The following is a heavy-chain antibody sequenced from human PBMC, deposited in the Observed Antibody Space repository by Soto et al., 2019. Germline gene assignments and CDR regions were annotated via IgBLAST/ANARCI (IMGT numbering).Heavy chain of an antibody. V-gene: IGHV2-5*02. CDR1: GFSLTTSGVG. J-gene: IGHJ4*02. D-gene: IGHD3-3*01. CDR3: AHRVLRTVFGLVTTTAIYFDF. Sequence: QITLNESGPTQVKPRQTLTLTCTFSGFSLTTSGVGVGWIRQSPGKAPEWLALIYWDDDKRYSPSLKSTLTITTATSKHQVVLTMADLDPADTATYYCAHRVLRTVFGLVTTTAIYFDFWGQGTPVAVSS. CDR2: IYWDDDK.